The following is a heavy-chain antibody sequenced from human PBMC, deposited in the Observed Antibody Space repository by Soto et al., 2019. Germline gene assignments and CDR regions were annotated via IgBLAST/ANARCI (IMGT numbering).Heavy chain of an antibody. CDR3: ARVGPGWPPELLASFDY. Sequence: GGSLRLSCAASGFTFSSYSMNWVRQAPGKGLEWVSYISSSSSTIYYADSVKGRFTISRDNAKNSLYLQMNSLRAEDTAVYYCARVGPGWPPELLASFDYWGQGTLVTVSS. D-gene: IGHD3-10*01. CDR1: GFTFSSYS. CDR2: ISSSSSTI. J-gene: IGHJ4*02. V-gene: IGHV3-48*01.